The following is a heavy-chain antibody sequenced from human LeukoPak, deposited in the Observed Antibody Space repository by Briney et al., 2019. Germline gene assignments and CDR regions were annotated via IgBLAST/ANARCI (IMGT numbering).Heavy chain of an antibody. V-gene: IGHV3-7*01. CDR1: GFTVSSYW. J-gene: IGHJ6*04. CDR3: ARMPRGPDV. Sequence: GGSLRLSCAASGFTVSSYWMSWVRQAPGKGLEWVANIKQDGSEKYYVDSMKGRFTISRDNAKNSLYLQMNSLRAEDTAVYYCARMPRGPDVWGKGTTVTVSS. CDR2: IKQDGSEK. D-gene: IGHD2-2*01.